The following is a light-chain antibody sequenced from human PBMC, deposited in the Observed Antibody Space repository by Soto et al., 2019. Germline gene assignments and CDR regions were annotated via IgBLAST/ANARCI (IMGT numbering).Light chain of an antibody. Sequence: QSVLTQPASVSGSPGQSITISCTGTSSDVGGYNYVSWYQQHPGKAPKLMIYEVSNRPSGVSNRFSGSKSGNTASLTISGLQAEDEADYYCSSYTSANNVVFGGGTKVTVL. V-gene: IGLV2-14*01. CDR2: EVS. J-gene: IGLJ2*01. CDR1: SSDVGGYNY. CDR3: SSYTSANNVV.